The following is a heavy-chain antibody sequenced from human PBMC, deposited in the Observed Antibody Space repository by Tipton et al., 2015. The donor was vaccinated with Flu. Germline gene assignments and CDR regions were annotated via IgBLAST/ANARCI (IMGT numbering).Heavy chain of an antibody. D-gene: IGHD2-8*01. CDR3: ARSSMVYDIERWYFDL. CDR2: VARTGDT. CDR1: GDSISSDYY. J-gene: IGHJ2*01. V-gene: IGHV4-38-2*02. Sequence: TLSLTCTVSGDSISSDYYWAWIRQLPGKGLEWIGTVARTGDTIYNPSLKSRVTLSVDTSKNQFSLQLTSVTAADTAVYFCARSSMVYDIERWYFDLWGRGALVTVSS.